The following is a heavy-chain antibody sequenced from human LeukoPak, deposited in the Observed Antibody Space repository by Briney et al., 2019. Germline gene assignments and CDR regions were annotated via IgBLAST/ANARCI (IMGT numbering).Heavy chain of an antibody. CDR2: IDHSGST. D-gene: IGHD3-16*01. CDR1: GGSISSGGYS. Sequence: SETLSLTCAVSGGSISSGGYSWSWIRQPPGKGLEWIGNIDHSGSTYYTPSLKRRVTISVAPSTNQFSPKLNSVTAAHTAVYYCARHYGPWGQGTLVTVSS. CDR3: ARHYGP. V-gene: IGHV4-30-2*03. J-gene: IGHJ5*02.